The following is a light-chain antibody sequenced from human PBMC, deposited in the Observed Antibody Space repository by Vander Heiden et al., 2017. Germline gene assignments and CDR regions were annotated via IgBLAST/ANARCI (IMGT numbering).Light chain of an antibody. CDR3: QHYRNWPPKCT. Sequence: QKPGQPPKLLISGASARDGDVPGRFSGSGSGTDFPLSIRSVQADDFAVYYCQHYRNWPPKCTFGQGTKLEI. CDR2: GAS. J-gene: IGKJ2*02. V-gene: IGKV3-15*01.